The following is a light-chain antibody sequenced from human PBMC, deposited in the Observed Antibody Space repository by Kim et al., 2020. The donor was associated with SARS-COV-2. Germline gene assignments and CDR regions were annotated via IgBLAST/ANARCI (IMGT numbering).Light chain of an antibody. J-gene: IGKJ2*01. CDR2: DAS. V-gene: IGKV1-33*01. CDR1: QDISNY. Sequence: LSASVGDRLTITCQASQDISNYLNWYQQKPGKAPKLLIYDASNLETGVPSRFSGSGSGTDFIFTISTLQPEDIATYYCQQYDNLPSFGQGTKLEI. CDR3: QQYDNLPS.